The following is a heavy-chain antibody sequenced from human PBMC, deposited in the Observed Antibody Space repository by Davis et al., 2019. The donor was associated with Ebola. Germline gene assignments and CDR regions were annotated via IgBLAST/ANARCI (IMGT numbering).Heavy chain of an antibody. V-gene: IGHV4-34*01. CDR2: INHSGST. J-gene: IGHJ5*02. D-gene: IGHD3-10*01. Sequence: SETLSLTCAVYGGSFSAYYWTCIRQPQGTGLGWIGEINHSGSTNYNPALKSRVTISVDTSKNQFSLKLSSVTAADTAVYYCARRMYYYGSGSSQRGCWFDPWGQGTLVTVSS. CDR3: ARRMYYYGSGSSQRGCWFDP. CDR1: GGSFSAYY.